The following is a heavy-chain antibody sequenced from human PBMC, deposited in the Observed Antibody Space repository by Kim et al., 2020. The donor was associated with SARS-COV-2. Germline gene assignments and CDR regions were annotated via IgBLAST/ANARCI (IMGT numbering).Heavy chain of an antibody. CDR3: ANRYHYACLS. J-gene: IGHJ5*02. V-gene: IGHV3-23*01. CDR2: IIASGDST. Sequence: GGSLRLSCAASGFTFSSYAMTWVRQAPGKGLEWVSSIIASGDSTYYADSVKGRFTISRDNSKNTLSLQMNSLRAEDTAVYYCANRYHYACLSWGQGTLVTVSS. D-gene: IGHD3-16*01. CDR1: GFTFSSYA.